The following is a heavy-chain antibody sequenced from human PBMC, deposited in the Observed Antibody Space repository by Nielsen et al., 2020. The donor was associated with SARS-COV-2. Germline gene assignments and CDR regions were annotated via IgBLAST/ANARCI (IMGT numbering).Heavy chain of an antibody. Sequence: GESLKISCAASGFTFSSYGMHWVRQAPGKGLEWVAVISYDGSNKYYTDSVKGRFTISRDNSKNTLYLQMNSLRAEDTAVYYCAKAKRRFSYGYYYFHRYGMDAWGQGTTVTVSS. J-gene: IGHJ6*02. D-gene: IGHD5-18*01. CDR1: GFTFSSYG. V-gene: IGHV3-30*18. CDR3: AKAKRRFSYGYYYFHRYGMDA. CDR2: ISYDGSNK.